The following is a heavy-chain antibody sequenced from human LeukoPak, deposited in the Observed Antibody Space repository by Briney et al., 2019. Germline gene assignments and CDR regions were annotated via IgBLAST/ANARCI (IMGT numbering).Heavy chain of an antibody. D-gene: IGHD3-3*01. CDR3: AKSPVLRFLEWLQYYFDY. CDR1: GFTFRSYA. J-gene: IGHJ4*02. V-gene: IGHV3-23*01. CDR2: ISGSGGST. Sequence: PGGSLRLSCAASGFTFRSYAMSWVRQAPGKGLDWVSAISGSGGSTYYADSVKGRFTISRDNSKNTLYLQMNSLRAEDTAVYYCAKSPVLRFLEWLQYYFDYWGQGTLVTVSS.